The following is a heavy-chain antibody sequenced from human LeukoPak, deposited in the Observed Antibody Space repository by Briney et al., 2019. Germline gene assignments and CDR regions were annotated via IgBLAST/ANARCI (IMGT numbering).Heavy chain of an antibody. CDR2: ISGSGGST. V-gene: IGHV3-23*01. Sequence: GGSLRLSCAASGFTFSSYAMSWVRQAPGKGLEWVSAISGSGGSTYYADSVKGRFTISRDNSKNTLYLQMNSLRAEDTAVYYCAKEGRAARDCYYYYMDVWGKGTTVTVSS. J-gene: IGHJ6*03. D-gene: IGHD6-6*01. CDR3: AKEGRAARDCYYYYMDV. CDR1: GFTFSSYA.